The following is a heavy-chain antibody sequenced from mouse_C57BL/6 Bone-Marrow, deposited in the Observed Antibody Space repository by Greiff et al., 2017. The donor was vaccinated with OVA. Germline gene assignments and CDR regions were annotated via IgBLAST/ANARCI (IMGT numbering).Heavy chain of an antibody. CDR2: IDPENGDT. CDR3: TTGGYYDSSYNWYFDV. Sequence: VQLKESGAELVRPGASVKLSCTASGFNIKDDYMHWVKQRPEQGLEWIGWIDPENGDTEYASKFQGKATITADTSSNTAYLQLSSLTSEDTAVYYCTTGGYYDSSYNWYFDVWGTGTTVTVSS. D-gene: IGHD1-1*01. J-gene: IGHJ1*03. V-gene: IGHV14-4*01. CDR1: GFNIKDDY.